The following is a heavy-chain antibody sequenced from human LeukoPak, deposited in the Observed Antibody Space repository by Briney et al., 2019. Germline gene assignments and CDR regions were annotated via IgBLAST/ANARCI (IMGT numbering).Heavy chain of an antibody. Sequence: PGGSLRLSCAATGFTFSIHAMAWVRQGPGKGLECVSGISGSRNTTYYADSVKSRFTISRDNSKNTLYLQMNSLRAEDTAVYYCARDSRTGDRWYFDYWGQGTLVTVSS. CDR2: ISGSRNTT. CDR3: ARDSRTGDRWYFDY. CDR1: GFTFSIHA. J-gene: IGHJ4*02. D-gene: IGHD7-27*01. V-gene: IGHV3-23*01.